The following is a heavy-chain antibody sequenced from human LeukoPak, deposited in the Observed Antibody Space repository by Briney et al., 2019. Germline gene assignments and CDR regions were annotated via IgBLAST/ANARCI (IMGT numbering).Heavy chain of an antibody. J-gene: IGHJ3*02. V-gene: IGHV3-7*03. CDR2: IKQDGSEK. CDR1: GFTFSNYW. CDR3: ARKPRYSGSYSGGAFDI. Sequence: GGSLRLSCSASGFTFSNYWMSWVRQAPGKGLEWVANIKQDGSEKYYVDSVKGRFTISRDNAKNSLYLQMNSLRAEDTALYHCARKPRYSGSYSGGAFDIWGQGTMVTVSS. D-gene: IGHD1-26*01.